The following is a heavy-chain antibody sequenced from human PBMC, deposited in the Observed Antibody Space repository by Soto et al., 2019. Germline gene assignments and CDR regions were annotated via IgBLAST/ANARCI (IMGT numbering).Heavy chain of an antibody. Sequence: GGSLRLSCAASGFTFSGSAMHWVRQASGKGLEWVGRIRSKANSYATAYDASVKGRFTIARDDSKNTAYLQMNSLKTEDTAVYYCTRLAAAGMEYAFDIWGQGTMVTVSS. CDR2: IRSKANSYAT. V-gene: IGHV3-73*01. J-gene: IGHJ3*02. CDR1: GFTFSGSA. CDR3: TRLAAAGMEYAFDI. D-gene: IGHD6-13*01.